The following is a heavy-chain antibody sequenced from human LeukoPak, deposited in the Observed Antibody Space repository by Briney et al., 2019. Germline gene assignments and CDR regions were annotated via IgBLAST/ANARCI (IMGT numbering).Heavy chain of an antibody. Sequence: SVKVSCKASGFTFTSSAVQWVRQARGQRLEWIGWIVVGSGNTNYAQKFQERVTITRDMSTSTANMELSSLRSEDTAVYYCAAPVAYYGMDVWGQGTTVTVSS. CDR3: AAPVAYYGMDV. CDR1: GFTFTSSA. CDR2: IVVGSGNT. V-gene: IGHV1-58*01. D-gene: IGHD2-15*01. J-gene: IGHJ6*02.